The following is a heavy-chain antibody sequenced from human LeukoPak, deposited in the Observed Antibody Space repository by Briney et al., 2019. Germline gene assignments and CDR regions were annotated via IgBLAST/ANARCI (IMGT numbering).Heavy chain of an antibody. CDR2: INNDGSYT. CDR1: GFTFSSYA. V-gene: IGHV3-74*01. Sequence: GGSLRLSCAASGFTFSSYAMSWVRQVPGKGLVWGSRINNDGSYTSYADSVKGRFTISRDNAKNTLYVQMNSLRAEDTAVYYCARMGHDILVPSGMDVWGQGTTVTVSS. D-gene: IGHD1-1*01. CDR3: ARMGHDILVPSGMDV. J-gene: IGHJ6*02.